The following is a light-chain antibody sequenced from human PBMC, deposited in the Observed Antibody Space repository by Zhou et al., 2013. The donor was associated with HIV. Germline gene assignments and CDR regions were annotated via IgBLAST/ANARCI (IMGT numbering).Light chain of an antibody. V-gene: IGKV3-20*01. CDR1: QSVSSNY. Sequence: EIVLTQSPGTLSLSPGERATLSCRASQSVSSNYLAWYQQRSGQAPRLLIYGASSRATGIPDRFSGSGSATDFTLTISSLEPEDFAVYYCQQYNNWPLTFGGGTKVEIK. CDR3: QQYNNWPLT. J-gene: IGKJ4*01. CDR2: GAS.